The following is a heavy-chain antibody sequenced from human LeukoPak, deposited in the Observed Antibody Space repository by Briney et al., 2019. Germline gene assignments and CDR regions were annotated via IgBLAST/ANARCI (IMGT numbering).Heavy chain of an antibody. Sequence: GASVKVSCKASGYTFTGYYMHWVRQAPGQGLEWMGWINPNSGGTNYAQKFQGRVTMTRDTSISTAYMELSRLRSDDTAVYYCAREYGDGYNQYYFDYWGQGTLVTVSS. CDR3: AREYGDGYNQYYFDY. CDR1: GYTFTGYY. V-gene: IGHV1-2*02. D-gene: IGHD5-24*01. CDR2: INPNSGGT. J-gene: IGHJ4*02.